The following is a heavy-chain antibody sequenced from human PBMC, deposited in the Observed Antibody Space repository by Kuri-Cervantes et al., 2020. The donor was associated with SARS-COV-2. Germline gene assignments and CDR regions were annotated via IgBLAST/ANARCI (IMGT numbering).Heavy chain of an antibody. CDR1: GFTFGDYA. Sequence: GESLKISCAGSGFTFGDYAMSWFRQAPGKGLEWVGFIRIIAYGATTEYAASVKGRFTISRDDSKTIAYLQMHSLKTEDTAVYYCTRGMTVDSYFDYWGQGTPGTVSS. V-gene: IGHV3-49*03. CDR3: TRGMTVDSYFDY. CDR2: IRIIAYGATT. J-gene: IGHJ4*02. D-gene: IGHD2-15*01.